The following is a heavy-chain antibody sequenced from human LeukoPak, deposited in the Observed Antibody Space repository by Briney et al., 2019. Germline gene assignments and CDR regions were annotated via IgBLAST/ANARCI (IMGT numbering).Heavy chain of an antibody. J-gene: IGHJ4*02. V-gene: IGHV3-21*01. CDR2: ISSSSSYI. Sequence: GGSLRLSCAASGFTFSSYSMNWVRQAPGKGLEWVSCISSSSSYIYYADSVKGRFTISRDNAKNSLYLQMNSLRAEDTAVYYCARVVAARRVGDYYFDYWGQGTLVTVSS. CDR1: GFTFSSYS. CDR3: ARVVAARRVGDYYFDY. D-gene: IGHD6-6*01.